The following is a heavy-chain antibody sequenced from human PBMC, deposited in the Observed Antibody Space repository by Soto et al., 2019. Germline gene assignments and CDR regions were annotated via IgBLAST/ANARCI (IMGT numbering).Heavy chain of an antibody. D-gene: IGHD6-6*01. CDR2: INAGNGNT. CDR1: GYTFTSYA. V-gene: IGHV1-3*01. J-gene: IGHJ6*02. CDR3: ARDLGSSPYYYYYGMDV. Sequence: ASVKVSCKASGYTFTSYAMHWVRQAPGQRLEWMGWINAGNGNTKYSQKFQGRVTITRDTSASTAYMGLSSLRSEDTAVYYCARDLGSSPYYYYYGMDVWGQGTTVTVSS.